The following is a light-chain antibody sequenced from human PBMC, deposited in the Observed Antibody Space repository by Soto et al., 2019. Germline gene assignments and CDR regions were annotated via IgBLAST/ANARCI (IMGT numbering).Light chain of an antibody. CDR3: QQYNNWPSYT. CDR2: DAS. V-gene: IGKV3-15*01. CDR1: QSISSN. Sequence: EIVMTQSPATLSVSPGERATLSCRASQSISSNLAWYQQQPGQAPRLLMYDASTRATGIPVRFSGSGSGTEFTLTISSLESEDSAVYYCQQYNNWPSYTFGQGTKLEIK. J-gene: IGKJ2*01.